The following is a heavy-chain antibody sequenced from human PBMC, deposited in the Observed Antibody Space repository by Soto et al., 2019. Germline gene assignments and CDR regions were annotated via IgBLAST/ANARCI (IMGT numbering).Heavy chain of an antibody. CDR1: GGSISSGGYY. Sequence: SETLSLTCTVSGGSISSGGYYWSWIRQHPGKGLEWIGYIYYSGSTYYNPSLKSRVTISVDTSKNQFSLKLSSVTAADTAVYYCARGPTARDSSDPPHFDYRGQGTLVTVSS. J-gene: IGHJ4*02. CDR2: IYYSGST. CDR3: ARGPTARDSSDPPHFDY. V-gene: IGHV4-31*03. D-gene: IGHD3-22*01.